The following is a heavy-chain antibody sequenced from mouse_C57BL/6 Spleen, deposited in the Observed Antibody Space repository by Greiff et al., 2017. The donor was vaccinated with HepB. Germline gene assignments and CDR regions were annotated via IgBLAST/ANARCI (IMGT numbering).Heavy chain of an antibody. V-gene: IGHV14-1*01. CDR1: GFNIKDYY. CDR2: IDPEDGDT. J-gene: IGHJ3*01. D-gene: IGHD2-3*01. CDR3: TFYDGYPAWFAY. Sequence: EVQLQQSGAELVRPGASVKLSCTDSGFNIKDYYMHWVKQRPEQGLEWIGRIDPEDGDTEYAPKFQGKATMTADTSSNTAYLQLSSLTSEDTAVYYCTFYDGYPAWFAYWGQGTLVTVSA.